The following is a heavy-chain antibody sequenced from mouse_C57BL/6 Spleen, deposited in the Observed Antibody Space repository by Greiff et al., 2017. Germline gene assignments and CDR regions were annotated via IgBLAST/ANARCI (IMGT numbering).Heavy chain of an antibody. V-gene: IGHV1-15*01. CDR3: TRVGDDDVD. D-gene: IGHD2-2*01. CDR2: IDPEAGGT. Sequence: VQLQQSGAELVRPGASVTLSCKASGYTFTDYEMHWVKQTPVHGLEWIGAIDPEAGGTAYNEKFKGKAILTADKSSSTAYMELRSLTSEDAAVYYCTRVGDDDVDGGQGTLVTVAA. J-gene: IGHJ3*01. CDR1: GYTFTDYE.